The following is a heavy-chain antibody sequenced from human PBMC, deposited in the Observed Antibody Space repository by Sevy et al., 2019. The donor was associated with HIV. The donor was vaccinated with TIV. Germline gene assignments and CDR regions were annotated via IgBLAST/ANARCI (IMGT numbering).Heavy chain of an antibody. J-gene: IGHJ4*02. Sequence: SETLSLTCAVYGGSFSGYYWSWIRQPPGKGLEWIGEINHSGSTNYNPSLKSRVTISVDTSKNQFSLKLSSVTAADTAMYYCARVGCSGGSCYPYYFDYWGQGTLVTVSS. V-gene: IGHV4-34*01. CDR2: INHSGST. CDR3: ARVGCSGGSCYPYYFDY. CDR1: GGSFSGYY. D-gene: IGHD2-15*01.